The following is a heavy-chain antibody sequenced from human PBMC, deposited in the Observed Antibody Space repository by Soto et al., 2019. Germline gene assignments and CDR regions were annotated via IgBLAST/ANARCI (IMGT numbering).Heavy chain of an antibody. CDR1: GYTFTSYD. D-gene: IGHD2-2*01. CDR2: MNPNSGNT. CDR3: VVVPAGYVYYYYMDV. J-gene: IGHJ6*03. V-gene: IGHV1-8*01. Sequence: QVQLVQSGAEVKKPGASVKVSCKASGYTFTSYDINWVRQATGQGLEWMGWMNPNSGNTGYAQKFQGRGTMTRNTSIRTDDMELSSLRSEDTAVYYCVVVPAGYVYYYYMDVWGKGTTVTVCS.